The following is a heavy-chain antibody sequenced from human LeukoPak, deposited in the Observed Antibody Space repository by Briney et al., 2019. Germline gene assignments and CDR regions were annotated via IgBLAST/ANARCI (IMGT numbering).Heavy chain of an antibody. Sequence: PSETLSLTCTVSGGSISSGSYYWGWIRQPPGKGLEWIWSMYYNENTYYNPSLKSRVTISVDTSKNHFSLRLSSVTAADTAVYYCATIAPGTHAFDMWGQGTTVTVSP. CDR3: ATIAPGTHAFDM. V-gene: IGHV4-39*02. CDR2: MYYNENT. CDR1: GGSISSGSYY. D-gene: IGHD2-21*01. J-gene: IGHJ3*02.